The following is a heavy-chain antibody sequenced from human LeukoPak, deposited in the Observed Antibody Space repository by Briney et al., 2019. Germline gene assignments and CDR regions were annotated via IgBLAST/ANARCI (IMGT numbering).Heavy chain of an antibody. CDR1: GGSISSGGYY. V-gene: IGHV4-31*03. Sequence: SQTLSLTCTVSGGSISSGGYYWSWIRQHPGKGLEWIGYIYYSGSTYYNPSLKSRVTISVDTSKNQFSLKLSSVTAADTAVYYCARDSLVPAALAFDIWGQGTMVTVSS. D-gene: IGHD2-2*01. CDR2: IYYSGST. CDR3: ARDSLVPAALAFDI. J-gene: IGHJ3*02.